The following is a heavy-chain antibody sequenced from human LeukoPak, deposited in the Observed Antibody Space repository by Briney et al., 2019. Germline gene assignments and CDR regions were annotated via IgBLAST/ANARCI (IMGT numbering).Heavy chain of an antibody. CDR2: INPNSGGT. CDR1: GYTFTGYC. Sequence: ASVKVSCKASGYTFTGYCMHWVLQAPGQGLEWMGWINPNSGGTNYAQKFQGRVTMTRDTSISTAYMELSRLRSDDTAVYYCAREYYDSSGLDYWGQGTLVTVSS. J-gene: IGHJ4*02. D-gene: IGHD3-22*01. CDR3: AREYYDSSGLDY. V-gene: IGHV1-2*02.